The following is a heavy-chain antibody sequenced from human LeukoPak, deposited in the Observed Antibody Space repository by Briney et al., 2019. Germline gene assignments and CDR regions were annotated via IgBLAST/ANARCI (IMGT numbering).Heavy chain of an antibody. CDR3: ARVGTTVTTNWFDP. J-gene: IGHJ5*02. Sequence: PSETLSLTCTVSGGSISSGGYYWSWIRQPPGKGLEWIGYIYYSGSTNYNPSLKSRVTISVDTSKNQFSLKVSSVTAADTAVYYCARVGTTVTTNWFDPWGQGTLVTVSS. V-gene: IGHV4-61*08. CDR1: GGSISSGGYY. CDR2: IYYSGST. D-gene: IGHD4-11*01.